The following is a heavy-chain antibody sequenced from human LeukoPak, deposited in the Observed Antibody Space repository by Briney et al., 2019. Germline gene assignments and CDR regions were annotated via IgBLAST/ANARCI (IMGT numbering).Heavy chain of an antibody. J-gene: IGHJ4*02. CDR3: ARGLSSSWHYFDC. Sequence: GGSLRLSCAASGFTFSSYSMNWVRQAPGKGLEWVSYISRSSSTIYYADSVKVRFTISRDNGKNSLFLQMNSLRADDTAVYYCARGLSSSWHYFDCWGQGTLVTVSS. D-gene: IGHD6-13*01. CDR2: ISRSSSTI. V-gene: IGHV3-48*04. CDR1: GFTFSSYS.